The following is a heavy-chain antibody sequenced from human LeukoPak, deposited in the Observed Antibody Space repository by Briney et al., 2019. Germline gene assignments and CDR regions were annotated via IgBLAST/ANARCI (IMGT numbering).Heavy chain of an antibody. V-gene: IGHV1-8*01. Sequence: ASVKVSCKASGYTFTSYDINWVRQATGQGLEWMGWMNPNSGNTGYAQKFQGRVTMTRDTSISTAYMELSSLRSEDTAVYYCAAGDYDSSGYYSDYYYYYMDVWGKGTTVTVSS. D-gene: IGHD3-22*01. J-gene: IGHJ6*03. CDR1: GYTFTSYD. CDR2: MNPNSGNT. CDR3: AAGDYDSSGYYSDYYYYYMDV.